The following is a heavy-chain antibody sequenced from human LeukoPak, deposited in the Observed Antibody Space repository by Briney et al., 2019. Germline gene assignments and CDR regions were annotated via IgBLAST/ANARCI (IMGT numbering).Heavy chain of an antibody. CDR3: ARDVDSSGPHYYYYGMDV. CDR1: GGSISSSSYY. CDR2: IYYSGST. Sequence: SETLSLTCTVSGGSISSSSYYWSWIRQPPGKGLGWIGYIYYSGSTNYNPSLKGRVTISVDTSKNQFSLKLSSVTAADTAVYYCARDVDSSGPHYYYYGMDVWGQGTTVTVSS. J-gene: IGHJ6*01. D-gene: IGHD3-22*01. V-gene: IGHV4-61*01.